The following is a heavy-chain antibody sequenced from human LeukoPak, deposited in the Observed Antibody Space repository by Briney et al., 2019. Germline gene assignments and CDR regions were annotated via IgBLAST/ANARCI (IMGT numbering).Heavy chain of an antibody. V-gene: IGHV3-30*18. Sequence: PGGSLRLSCAASGFTFSDYSMNWVRQAPGKGLEWVAVISYDGRNQQFAASVKGRFTMSRDNSRNTVYLQLNSLSTEDTAVYYCAKDRRMMSAYYGMDVWGQGTTVIVSS. CDR3: AKDRRMMSAYYGMDV. D-gene: IGHD3-16*01. CDR1: GFTFSDYS. J-gene: IGHJ6*02. CDR2: ISYDGRNQ.